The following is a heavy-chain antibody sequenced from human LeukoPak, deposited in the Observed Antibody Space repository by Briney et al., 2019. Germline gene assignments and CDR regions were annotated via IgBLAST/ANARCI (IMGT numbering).Heavy chain of an antibody. CDR1: GFTFSSYG. CDR2: IWYDGSNK. Sequence: QPGRSLRPSCAASGFTFSSYGMHWVRQAPGKGLEWLAVIWYDGSNKYYAGSVKGRFTISRDNSKNTLYLQMNSLRGEVTAVYYCARNQQAFDYWGQGTLVSVSS. D-gene: IGHD1-14*01. J-gene: IGHJ4*02. CDR3: ARNQQAFDY. V-gene: IGHV3-33*01.